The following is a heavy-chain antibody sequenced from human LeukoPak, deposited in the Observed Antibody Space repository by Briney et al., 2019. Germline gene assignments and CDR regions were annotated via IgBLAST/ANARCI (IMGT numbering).Heavy chain of an antibody. D-gene: IGHD3-22*01. J-gene: IGHJ4*02. CDR2: ISAYNGNT. V-gene: IGHV1-18*01. CDR3: ARVSPPARNYDSRGYYSYYFDY. CDR1: GYTFTSYG. Sequence: ASVKVSCKASGYTFTSYGISWVRQAPGQGLEWMGWISAYNGNTHYAQKLQGRVTMTTDTSTSTVYMELRSLRSDDTAVYYCARVSPPARNYDSRGYYSYYFDYGGQGTLVTVTS.